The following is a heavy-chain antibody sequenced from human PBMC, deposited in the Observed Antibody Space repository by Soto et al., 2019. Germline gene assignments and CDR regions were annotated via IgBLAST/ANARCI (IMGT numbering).Heavy chain of an antibody. J-gene: IGHJ3*02. D-gene: IGHD6-19*01. CDR3: ASSSGWYEADAFDM. CDR1: GFTFGDYE. Sequence: QVQLVESGGGLVQPGGSLRLSCAASGFTFGDYEMSWIRQAAGKGPEWVSFLSRSGNTIYYADSVKGRFSISRDNAENSLYLQMESLRVEDTGTYFGASSSGWYEADAFDMLGEGTMVTVSA. CDR2: LSRSGNTI. V-gene: IGHV3-11*01.